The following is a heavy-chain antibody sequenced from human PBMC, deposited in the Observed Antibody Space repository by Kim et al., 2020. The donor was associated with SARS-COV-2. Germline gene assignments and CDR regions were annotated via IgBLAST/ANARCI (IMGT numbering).Heavy chain of an antibody. CDR3: ARDSNYGSGSMYYYYGMDV. J-gene: IGHJ6*02. D-gene: IGHD3-10*01. V-gene: IGHV4-59*01. Sequence: SRVTISVDTSKNQFSLKLSSVTAADTAVYYCARDSNYGSGSMYYYYGMDVWGQGTTVTVSS.